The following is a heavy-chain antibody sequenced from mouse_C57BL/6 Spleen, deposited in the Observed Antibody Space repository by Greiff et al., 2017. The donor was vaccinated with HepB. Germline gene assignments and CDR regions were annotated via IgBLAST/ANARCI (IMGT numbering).Heavy chain of an antibody. J-gene: IGHJ2*01. V-gene: IGHV1-61*01. Sequence: QVQLQQPGAELVRPGSSVKLSCKASGYTFTSYWMDWVKQRPVQGLEWIGNIYPSDSETHYNQKFKDKATLTVDKSSSTAYMQLSSLTSEDSAVYYCASKLRGSYFDYWGQGTTLTVSS. CDR3: ASKLRGSYFDY. D-gene: IGHD1-1*01. CDR2: IYPSDSET. CDR1: GYTFTSYW.